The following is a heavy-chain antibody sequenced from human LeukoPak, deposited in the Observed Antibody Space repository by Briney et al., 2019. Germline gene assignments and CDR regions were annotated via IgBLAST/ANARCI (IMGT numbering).Heavy chain of an antibody. D-gene: IGHD1-26*01. J-gene: IGHJ4*02. CDR1: GFTFNNYA. Sequence: GGSLRLSCVASGFTFNNYAMTWVRQAPGKGLEWVSAISGSGYSTYYVDSVKGRFTISRDNSKNTLYLQMNSLRAEDTAVYYCAKDLRGTFIGDFDSWGQGTLVTVST. CDR2: ISGSGYST. CDR3: AKDLRGTFIGDFDS. V-gene: IGHV3-23*01.